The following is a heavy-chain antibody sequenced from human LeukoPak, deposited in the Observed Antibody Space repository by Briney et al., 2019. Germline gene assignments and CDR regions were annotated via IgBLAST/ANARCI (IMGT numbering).Heavy chain of an antibody. Sequence: SETLSLACTVSGGSISSYYWSWIRQPPGKGLEWIGCIFNSGSTTYYNPSLKSRVTISVDRSKNQFSLKLSSVTAADTAVYYCARGYCSSTSCLHFDYWGQGTLVTVSS. CDR1: GGSISSYY. D-gene: IGHD2-2*01. J-gene: IGHJ4*02. CDR3: ARGYCSSTSCLHFDY. V-gene: IGHV4-59*12. CDR2: IFNSGST.